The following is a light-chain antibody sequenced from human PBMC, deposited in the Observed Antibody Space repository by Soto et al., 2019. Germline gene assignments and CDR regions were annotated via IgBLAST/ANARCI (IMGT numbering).Light chain of an antibody. J-gene: IGKJ1*01. CDR3: QHYNSYSEA. CDR1: QTISSW. Sequence: DIQMTQTPTTLSGSVCGRVTIPCRASQTISSWLAWYQQKPGKAPKLLIYKASTLKSGVPSRFSGSGSGTEFTLTISSLQPDDFATYYCQHYNSYSEACGQGTKVDI. CDR2: KAS. V-gene: IGKV1-5*03.